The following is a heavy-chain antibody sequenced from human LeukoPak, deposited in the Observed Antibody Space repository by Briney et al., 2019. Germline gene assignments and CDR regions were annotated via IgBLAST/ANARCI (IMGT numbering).Heavy chain of an antibody. J-gene: IGHJ4*02. D-gene: IGHD5-18*01. CDR1: GGSFSGYY. Sequence: SETLSLTCAVYGGSFSGYYWSWIRQPPGKGLEWIGEINHSGSTNYNPSLKSRITISVDTSKNQFSLKLSSVTAADTAVYYCARRRVQLWLSHYFDYWGQGTLVTVSS. CDR2: INHSGST. V-gene: IGHV4-34*01. CDR3: ARRRVQLWLSHYFDY.